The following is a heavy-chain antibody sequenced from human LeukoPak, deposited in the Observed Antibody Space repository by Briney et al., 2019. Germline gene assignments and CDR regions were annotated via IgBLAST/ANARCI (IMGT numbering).Heavy chain of an antibody. CDR2: INPSGGST. V-gene: IGHV1-46*01. CDR3: ARGGNQEYSSSWYSGY. Sequence: ASVKVSCKASGYTFTSYYMHWVRQAPGQGIEGMGIINPSGGSTSYAQKFQGRVTMTRDTSTSTVYMELSSLRSEDTAVYYCARGGNQEYSSSWYSGYWAQGTLVTVSS. D-gene: IGHD6-13*01. J-gene: IGHJ4*02. CDR1: GYTFTSYY.